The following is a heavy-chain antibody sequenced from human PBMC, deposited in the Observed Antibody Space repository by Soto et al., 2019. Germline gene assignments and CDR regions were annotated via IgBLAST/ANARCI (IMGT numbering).Heavy chain of an antibody. J-gene: IGHJ4*02. CDR3: ARGVIH. CDR2: IYYSGST. D-gene: IGHD2-21*01. CDR1: GDSISVGYY. Sequence: SETLSLTCTVSGDSISVGYYWSWIRQHPGKGLEWIGYIYYSGSTYYNPSLKSRVTISVDTSKNQFSLKLISVTAADTAVYYCARGVIHWGQGTLVTVSS. V-gene: IGHV4-31*03.